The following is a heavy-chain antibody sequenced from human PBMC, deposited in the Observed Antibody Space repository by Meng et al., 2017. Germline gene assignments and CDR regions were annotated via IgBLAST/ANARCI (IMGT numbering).Heavy chain of an antibody. D-gene: IGHD3-22*01. CDR3: AKDQGHYDSGHGSFDY. Sequence: GGSLRLSCAASGFTFSSYAMSWVRQAPGKGLEWVSAISGSGGSTYYADSVKGRFTISRDNSKNTLYLQMNSLRAEDTAVYYCAKDQGHYDSGHGSFDYWGQGTLVTVSS. V-gene: IGHV3-23*01. J-gene: IGHJ4*02. CDR1: GFTFSSYA. CDR2: ISGSGGST.